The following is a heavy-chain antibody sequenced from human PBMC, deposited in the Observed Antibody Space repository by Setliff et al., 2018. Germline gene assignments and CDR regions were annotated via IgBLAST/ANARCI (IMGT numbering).Heavy chain of an antibody. CDR2: IYSSGST. V-gene: IGHV4-59*12. CDR3: ARGFDVCGGGACYTDGPYYFDY. CDR1: GDTLSVYY. Sequence: SETLSLTCTVSGDTLSVYYWSWVRQSPGQGLEWIGYIYSSGSTNYNPSLKSRVTISVDTSKNQFSLKLSSVAAADTAVYYCARGFDVCGGGACYTDGPYYFDYWGLGTLVTVSS. J-gene: IGHJ4*02. D-gene: IGHD2-21*02.